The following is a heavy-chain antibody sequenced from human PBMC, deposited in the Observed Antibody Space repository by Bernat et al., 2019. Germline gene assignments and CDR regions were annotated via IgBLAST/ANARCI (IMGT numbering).Heavy chain of an antibody. D-gene: IGHD6-19*01. CDR1: GFTFSNYW. V-gene: IGHV3-7*04. Sequence: EVQLVESGGGLVQPGGSLRLSCAASGFTFSNYWMSWVRQAPGKGLEWVANIKQDGSEKYYLDSVKGRFTISRDNAKNSLYLQMDSLRAEDTAVYYCAGEGRYSSGAYWGQGTLVTVSS. CDR2: IKQDGSEK. J-gene: IGHJ4*02. CDR3: AGEGRYSSGAY.